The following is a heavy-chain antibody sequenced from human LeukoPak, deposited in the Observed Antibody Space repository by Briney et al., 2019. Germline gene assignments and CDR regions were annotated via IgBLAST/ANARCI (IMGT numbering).Heavy chain of an antibody. Sequence: GGSLRLSCAASGFTFSSYAMSWVRQVPGKGLEWVSAISGSGGSTYYADSVKGRFTISRDNSKNTLYLQMNSLRAEDTAVYYCAKLPDKWFGDRSVYWGQGTLVTVSS. CDR2: ISGSGGST. CDR1: GFTFSSYA. CDR3: AKLPDKWFGDRSVY. J-gene: IGHJ4*02. V-gene: IGHV3-23*01. D-gene: IGHD3-10*01.